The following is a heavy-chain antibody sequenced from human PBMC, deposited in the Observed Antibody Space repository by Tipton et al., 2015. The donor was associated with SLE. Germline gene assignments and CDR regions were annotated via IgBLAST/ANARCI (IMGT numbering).Heavy chain of an antibody. CDR2: ISNSGTII. J-gene: IGHJ6*02. V-gene: IGHV3-11*04. Sequence: GSLRLSCEASGFTFSDYDMSWIRQAPGKGLEWVSYISNSGTIIYHADSVKGRFTISRDNAKNSLFLQMNSLRAEDTAVYYCARDRLDSISWYGRDYYYYYDMDVWGQGTTVTVSS. CDR1: GFTFSDYD. CDR3: ARDRLDSISWYGRDYYYYYDMDV. D-gene: IGHD6-13*01.